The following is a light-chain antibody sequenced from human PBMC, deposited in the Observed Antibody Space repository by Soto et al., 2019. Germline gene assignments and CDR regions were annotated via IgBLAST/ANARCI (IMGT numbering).Light chain of an antibody. Sequence: EIVMTQSPDTLSVSPGERATLSCRASQSVRGNLAWYQQKPAQAPRLLIYGASTRATGIPARFSGSGSGTEFTLTISSLQSEDFAVYYCQQYNNWPPWTFGQGTKVENK. CDR2: GAS. V-gene: IGKV3-15*01. CDR3: QQYNNWPPWT. J-gene: IGKJ1*01. CDR1: QSVRGN.